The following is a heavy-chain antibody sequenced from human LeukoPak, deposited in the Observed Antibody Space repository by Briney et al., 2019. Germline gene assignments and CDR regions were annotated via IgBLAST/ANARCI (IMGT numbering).Heavy chain of an antibody. CDR3: ARHLGYGDYPNDVYYFDY. CDR2: IYPGDSDT. V-gene: IGHV5-51*01. CDR1: GYSFSSYW. J-gene: IGHJ4*02. D-gene: IGHD4-17*01. Sequence: GESLKISCQGSGYSFSSYWIAWVRQMPGKGLEWMGIIYPGDSDTRYSPSFQGQVTISADKSISTAYLQWSSLKASDTAMYYCARHLGYGDYPNDVYYFDYWGQGTLVTVSS.